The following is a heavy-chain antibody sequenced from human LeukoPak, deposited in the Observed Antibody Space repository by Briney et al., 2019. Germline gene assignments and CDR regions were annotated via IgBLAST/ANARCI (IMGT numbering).Heavy chain of an antibody. CDR1: GFIFHDYA. D-gene: IGHD3-22*01. V-gene: IGHV3-43*02. J-gene: IGHJ5*01. Sequence: GRSLRLSCAAPGFIFHDYAIHWVRQPPGKGLEWLSLISGDGGSTFYADSVKGRFTISRDNSKNSLYLQMSSLRIEDTALYYCARESESSGWYDFWGQGTLVTVSS. CDR3: ARESESSGWYDF. CDR2: ISGDGGST.